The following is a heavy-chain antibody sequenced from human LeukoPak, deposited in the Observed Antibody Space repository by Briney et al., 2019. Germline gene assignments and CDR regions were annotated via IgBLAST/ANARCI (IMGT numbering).Heavy chain of an antibody. D-gene: IGHD3-22*01. CDR3: ARERTGYYYDSSGYYAAFDI. Sequence: SQTLSLTCTVSGGSISSGDYCWSWIHQPPGKGLEWIGYIYYSGSTYYNPSLKSRVTISVDTSKNQFSLKLSSVTAADTAVYYCARERTGYYYDSSGYYAAFDIWGQGTMVTVSS. V-gene: IGHV4-30-4*01. CDR2: IYYSGST. J-gene: IGHJ3*02. CDR1: GGSISSGDYC.